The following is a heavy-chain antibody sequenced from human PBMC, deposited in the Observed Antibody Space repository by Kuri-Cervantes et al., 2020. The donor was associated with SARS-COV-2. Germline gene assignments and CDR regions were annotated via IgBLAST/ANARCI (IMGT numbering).Heavy chain of an antibody. CDR3: ATLGYCSSTSCYKRFDY. D-gene: IGHD2-2*02. CDR2: ISSSSSYI. Sequence: GESLKISCAASGFTFSSYSMNWVRQAPGKGLEWVSSISSSSSYIYYADSVKGRFTISRDNAMNSLYLQMNSLRAEDTAVYYCATLGYCSSTSCYKRFDYWGQGTLVTVSS. J-gene: IGHJ4*02. V-gene: IGHV3-21*01. CDR1: GFTFSSYS.